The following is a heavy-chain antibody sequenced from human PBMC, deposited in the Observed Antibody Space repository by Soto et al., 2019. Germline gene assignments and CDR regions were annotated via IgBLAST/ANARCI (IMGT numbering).Heavy chain of an antibody. CDR1: GFTFSSYA. CDR2: ISGSGGST. Sequence: LRLSCAASGFTFSSYAMSWVRQAPGKGLEWVSAISGSGGSTYYADSVKGRFTISRDNSKNTLYLQMNSLRAEDTAVYYCAKDWAYGVYYYYGMDVWGQGTTVTVSS. V-gene: IGHV3-23*01. J-gene: IGHJ6*02. D-gene: IGHD4-17*01. CDR3: AKDWAYGVYYYYGMDV.